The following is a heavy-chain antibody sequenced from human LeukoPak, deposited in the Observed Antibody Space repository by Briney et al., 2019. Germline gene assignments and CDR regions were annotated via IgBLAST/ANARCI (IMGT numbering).Heavy chain of an antibody. CDR2: ISAYNGNT. V-gene: IGHV1-18*01. J-gene: IGHJ6*03. CDR3: ARGPWGNSGSYYYYYYYMDV. D-gene: IGHD1-26*01. CDR1: GYTFTSYG. Sequence: ASVKVSCKASGYTFTSYGISWVRQAPGQGLEWMGWISAYNGNTNYAQKLQGRVTMTTDTSTSTAYMELSSLRPEDTAVYYCARGPWGNSGSYYYYYYYMDVWGKGTTVTVSS.